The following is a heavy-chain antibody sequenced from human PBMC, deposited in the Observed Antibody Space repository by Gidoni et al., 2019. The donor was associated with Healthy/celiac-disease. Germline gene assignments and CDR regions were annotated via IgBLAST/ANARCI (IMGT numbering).Heavy chain of an antibody. J-gene: IGHJ4*02. D-gene: IGHD1-26*01. CDR1: GFTFSSYS. CDR2: ISSSSSYI. CDR3: ARENGGSSAFDY. Sequence: EVQLVASGGGLVKPGGSLRLSCAASGFTFSSYSMNWVRQAPGKGLEWVSSISSSSSYIYYADSVKGRCTISRDNAKNSRYLQMNSLRAEDTAVYYCARENGGSSAFDYWGQGTLVTVSS. V-gene: IGHV3-21*01.